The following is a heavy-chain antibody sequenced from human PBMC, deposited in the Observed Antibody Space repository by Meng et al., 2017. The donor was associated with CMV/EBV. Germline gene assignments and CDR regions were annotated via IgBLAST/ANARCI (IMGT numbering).Heavy chain of an antibody. CDR2: IKNKTDGETT. Sequence: FSKDRMSRGRQAPGKGREWVGGIKNKTDGETTDYDATVKGRLTNSRDDSKNTLYLQMNSLKTEDTAVYYCTTDPFIMSTFGGVKGFDYWGQGTLVTVSS. D-gene: IGHD3-16*01. J-gene: IGHJ4*02. CDR3: TTDPFIMSTFGGVKGFDY. CDR1: FSKDR. V-gene: IGHV3-15*01.